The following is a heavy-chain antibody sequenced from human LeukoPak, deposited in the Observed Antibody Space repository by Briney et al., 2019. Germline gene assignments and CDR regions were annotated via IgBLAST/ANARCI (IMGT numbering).Heavy chain of an antibody. CDR3: ARWIVVVPAAPSFDY. J-gene: IGHJ4*02. CDR2: IYYSGST. V-gene: IGHV4-31*03. Sequence: PSQTLSPTCTVSGGSISRVGYYWSWIRQHPGKGLDWIGYIYYSGSTYYNPSLKSRFTISVDTSKNQFSLKLSSVTAADTAVYYCARWIVVVPAAPSFDYWGQGTLVTVSS. D-gene: IGHD2-2*01. CDR1: GGSISRVGYY.